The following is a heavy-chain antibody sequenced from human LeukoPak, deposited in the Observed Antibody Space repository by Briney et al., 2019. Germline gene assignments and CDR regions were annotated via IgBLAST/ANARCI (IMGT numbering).Heavy chain of an antibody. CDR3: ARRGLRSQSGKPYYGSDV. Sequence: GGSLRLSCAASEFTFSNYWMSWVRQAPGKGLDWVANIKQDGSEKQYVESVKGRFTISRDNAKDSLYLQMNSLRAEDTAVYYCARRGLRSQSGKPYYGSDVWGQGTTVTVSS. CDR1: EFTFSNYW. D-gene: IGHD3-10*01. V-gene: IGHV3-7*01. J-gene: IGHJ6*02. CDR2: IKQDGSEK.